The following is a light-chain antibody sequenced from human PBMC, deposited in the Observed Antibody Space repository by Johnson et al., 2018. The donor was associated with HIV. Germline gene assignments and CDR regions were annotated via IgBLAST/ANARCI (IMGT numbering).Light chain of an antibody. V-gene: IGLV1-51*01. CDR2: DNN. CDR1: SSNIGNHY. Sequence: QSVLTQPPSVSAAPGQKVTISCSGTSSNIGNHYVSWYQLLPGTAPKLLIYDNNQRPSGIPDRFSVSKSGTSATLRITGLQTGDEADYYCGTWDSSLSTYVVGSGTKVIVL. CDR3: GTWDSSLSTYV. J-gene: IGLJ1*01.